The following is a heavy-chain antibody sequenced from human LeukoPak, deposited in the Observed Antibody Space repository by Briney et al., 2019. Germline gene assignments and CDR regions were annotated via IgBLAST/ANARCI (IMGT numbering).Heavy chain of an antibody. D-gene: IGHD2-8*01. CDR3: ARDPPAVSINTYA. CDR2: IFSHGET. CDR1: GFTVGNNY. J-gene: IGHJ4*02. V-gene: IGHV3-66*01. Sequence: GGSLRLSCAASGFTVGNNYVNWVRQAPGKGLEWVSLIFSHGETSYADSVKGRFTISRDNSKNTLYLQMNGLRVEDTAVYYCARDPPAVSINTYAWGQGTLVTVSS.